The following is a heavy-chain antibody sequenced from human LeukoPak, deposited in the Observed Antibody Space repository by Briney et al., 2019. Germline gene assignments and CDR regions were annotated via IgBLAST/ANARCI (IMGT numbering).Heavy chain of an antibody. CDR3: TRLLTTVTTRDY. CDR1: GFTFSGSA. CDR2: IRSKANSYAT. D-gene: IGHD4-17*01. Sequence: QTGGSLRLSCAASGFTFSGSAMHWVRQASGKGLEWVGRIRSKANSYATAYAASVKGRSTISRDDSKNTAYLQMNSLKTEDTAVYYCTRLLTTVTTRDYWGQGTLVTVSS. V-gene: IGHV3-73*01. J-gene: IGHJ4*02.